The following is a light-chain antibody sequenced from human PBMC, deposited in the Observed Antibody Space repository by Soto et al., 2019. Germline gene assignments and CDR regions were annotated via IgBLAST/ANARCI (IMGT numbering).Light chain of an antibody. CDR1: GGDIAYNY. CDR2: EDN. CDR3: QSYDSNNHVV. V-gene: IGLV6-57*02. Sequence: NFMLTQPHSVSESPGKTVTISCTGSGGDIAYNYVQWYQQRPGSAPTIVISEDNQIPSGVPDRFSGSIDSSSNSASLTISELKTEDEADYYCQSYDSNNHVVFGGGTKVTVL. J-gene: IGLJ2*01.